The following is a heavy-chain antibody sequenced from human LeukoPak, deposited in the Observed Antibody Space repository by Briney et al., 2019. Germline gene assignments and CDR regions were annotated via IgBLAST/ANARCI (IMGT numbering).Heavy chain of an antibody. J-gene: IGHJ1*01. Sequence: ASVKVSCKASGYTFIDFVIHWVRQAPGQRLEWMGWIKADDGYTKYSQKFQGRVTITRSTSATTAFMELSSLTSEDTAVYYCARTWSTVTGEYFQLWGQGTLVTVSS. CDR1: GYTFIDFV. V-gene: IGHV1-3*01. CDR3: ARTWSTVTGEYFQL. CDR2: IKADDGYT. D-gene: IGHD4-17*01.